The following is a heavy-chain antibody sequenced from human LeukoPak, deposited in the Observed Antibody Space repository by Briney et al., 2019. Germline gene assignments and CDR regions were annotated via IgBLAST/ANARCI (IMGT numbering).Heavy chain of an antibody. J-gene: IGHJ4*02. CDR3: ARKIYSSGFCDY. V-gene: IGHV3-30*04. Sequence: GRALRLSCAASGFTFSSYAMHWVRQAPGKGLDWVAVRSYDGSNKYYADSVKGRFTISRDNSKNTLYLQMNSLRAEDTAVYYCARKIYSSGFCDYWGQGTLVTVSS. D-gene: IGHD6-25*01. CDR2: RSYDGSNK. CDR1: GFTFSSYA.